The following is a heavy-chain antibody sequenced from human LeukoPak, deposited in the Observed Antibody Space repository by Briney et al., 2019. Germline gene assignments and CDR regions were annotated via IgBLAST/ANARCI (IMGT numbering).Heavy chain of an antibody. Sequence: PGGSLRLSCAASGFTFSSYAMSWVRQAPGKGLEWVSAISGSGGSTYYADSVKGRFTISRDNSKNTLYLQMNSLRAEDTAVYYCAKSYCSSTSCYYNVWGQGTLVTVSS. CDR3: AKSYCSSTSCYYNV. D-gene: IGHD2-2*01. J-gene: IGHJ4*02. CDR2: ISGSGGST. CDR1: GFTFSSYA. V-gene: IGHV3-23*01.